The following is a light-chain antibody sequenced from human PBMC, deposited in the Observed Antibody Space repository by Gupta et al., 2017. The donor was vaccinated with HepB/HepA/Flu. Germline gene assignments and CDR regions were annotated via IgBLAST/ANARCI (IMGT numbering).Light chain of an antibody. V-gene: IGKV3-11*01. CDR3: QQPGDWPLDS. Sequence: EIVLTQSPATLSLSPGERATLSCRASQSVSSYLAWYQQKPGQAPRLLIYDASNRASGIPARFSGNGCGTDFTLTISSRELEDFAVYNCQQPGDWPLDSFGQWSKLEIK. CDR1: QSVSSY. J-gene: IGKJ2*01. CDR2: DAS.